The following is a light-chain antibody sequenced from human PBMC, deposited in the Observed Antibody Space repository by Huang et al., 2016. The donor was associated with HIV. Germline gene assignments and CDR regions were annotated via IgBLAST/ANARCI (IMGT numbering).Light chain of an antibody. CDR1: QDIAAY. V-gene: IGKV1-27*01. Sequence: DIQMTQSPSSLSASIGDRITFSCRTSQDIAAYLAWYQHKPGKVPNILIYAASTLQSGVPSRFSGSGSGTNFTLTIGSLQPEDVGSYYCQKYNDVPRTFGHGTKVEIK. CDR3: QKYNDVPRT. J-gene: IGKJ1*01. CDR2: AAS.